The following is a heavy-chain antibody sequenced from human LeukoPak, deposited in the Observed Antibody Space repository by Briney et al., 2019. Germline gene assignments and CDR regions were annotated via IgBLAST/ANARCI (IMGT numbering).Heavy chain of an antibody. CDR3: AGPYYYYGMDV. J-gene: IGHJ6*02. CDR2: INHSGST. Sequence: PSETLSLTCAVYGGSFSGYYWSWIRQPPGKGLEWIGEINHSGSTNYNPSPKSRVTISVDTSKNQFSLKLSSVTAADTAVYYCAGPYYYYGMDVWGQGTTVTVSS. V-gene: IGHV4-34*01. CDR1: GGSFSGYY.